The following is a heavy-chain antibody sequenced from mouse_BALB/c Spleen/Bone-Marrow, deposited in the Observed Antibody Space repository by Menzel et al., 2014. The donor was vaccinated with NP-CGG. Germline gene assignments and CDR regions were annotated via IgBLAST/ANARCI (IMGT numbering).Heavy chain of an antibody. D-gene: IGHD1-1*01. Sequence: QVQLTESGPQPVRPGASVKMSCKASGYSFTSYWMHWVKQRPGQGLEWIGMIDPSDSETRLNQKFKDKATLTVDKSSSTAYMQLSSPTSEDSAIYYCASYASGPAYFAYWGQGTLVTVSA. J-gene: IGHJ3*01. CDR1: GYSFTSYW. CDR2: IDPSDSET. CDR3: ASYASGPAYFAY. V-gene: IGHV1S127*01.